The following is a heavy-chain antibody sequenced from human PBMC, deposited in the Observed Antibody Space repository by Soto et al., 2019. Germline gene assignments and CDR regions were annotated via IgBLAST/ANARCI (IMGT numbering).Heavy chain of an antibody. Sequence: SETLSLTCAVYGGSFSGYYWSWIRQPPGKGLEWIGYINHSGSTYYNPSLKSRVTISVDTSKNQFSLKLSSVTAADTAVYYCASSLNLYYYDSSGYYIDYWGQGTLVTVSS. D-gene: IGHD3-22*01. CDR2: INHSGST. V-gene: IGHV4-34*09. CDR1: GGSFSGYY. CDR3: ASSLNLYYYDSSGYYIDY. J-gene: IGHJ4*02.